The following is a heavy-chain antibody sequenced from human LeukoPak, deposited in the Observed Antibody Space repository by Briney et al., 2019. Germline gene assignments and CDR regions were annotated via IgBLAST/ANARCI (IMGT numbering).Heavy chain of an antibody. CDR3: AKGSSSSRPYYFDY. D-gene: IGHD6-13*01. V-gene: IGHV3-23*01. Sequence: GGSLRLSCAASGFTFNNYVMNWVRQAPGKGLEWVSAITDSSTSTYYADSVKGRFTISRHNSKNTLYLQMNSLRAEDTAVYYCAKGSSSSRPYYFDYWGQGTLVTVSS. CDR2: ITDSSTST. CDR1: GFTFNNYV. J-gene: IGHJ4*02.